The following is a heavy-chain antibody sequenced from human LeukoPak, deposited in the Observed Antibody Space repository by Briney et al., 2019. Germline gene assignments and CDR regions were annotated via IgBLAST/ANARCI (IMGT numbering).Heavy chain of an antibody. CDR3: AKDLTRYFGWLTQPPCLDY. Sequence: GGSLRLSCAASGFTFSSYAMSWVRQAPGKGLEWVSAISGSGGSTYYADSVKGRFTISRDNSKNTLYLQMNSLRAEDTAVYYRAKDLTRYFGWLTQPPCLDYWGQGTLVTVSS. CDR1: GFTFSSYA. J-gene: IGHJ4*02. CDR2: ISGSGGST. V-gene: IGHV3-23*01. D-gene: IGHD3-9*01.